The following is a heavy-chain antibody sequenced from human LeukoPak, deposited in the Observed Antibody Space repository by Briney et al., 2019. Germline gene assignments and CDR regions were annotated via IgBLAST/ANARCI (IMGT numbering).Heavy chain of an antibody. D-gene: IGHD1-26*01. CDR1: GFIFSNYA. CDR2: ISYDGSNK. J-gene: IGHJ4*02. CDR3: ATTGSGSYYDY. Sequence: GGSLRLSCAASGFIFSNYAMHWVRQAPGKGLEWVAVISYDGSNKYYADSVKGRFTISRDNAKNTLYLQMNSLRAEDTAVYYCATTGSGSYYDYWGQGTLVTVSS. V-gene: IGHV3-30*04.